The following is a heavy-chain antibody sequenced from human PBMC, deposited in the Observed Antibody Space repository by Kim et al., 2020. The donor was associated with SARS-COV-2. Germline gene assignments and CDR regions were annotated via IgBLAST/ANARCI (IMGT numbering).Heavy chain of an antibody. J-gene: IGHJ4*02. V-gene: IGHV3-23*01. D-gene: IGHD4-17*01. Sequence: EAAVKRRFTISRDNSKNTLYLQMTSRRAEDTAVYYCATYYDYGSNFRNYWGQGTLVTVSS. CDR3: ATYYDYGSNFRNY.